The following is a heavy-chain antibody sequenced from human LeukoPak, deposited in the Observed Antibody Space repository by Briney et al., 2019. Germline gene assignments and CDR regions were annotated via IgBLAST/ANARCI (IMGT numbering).Heavy chain of an antibody. V-gene: IGHV6-1*01. J-gene: IGHJ5*02. Sequence: SQTLSLTCAISGDSVSSNSAAWNWIRQSPSRGLGWLGRTYYRSKWYSDYAVSVKSRISINPDTSKNQFSLQLNSVTPEDTAVYYCARAAASAGTRMSPWGPGTLVTVSS. D-gene: IGHD6-13*01. CDR3: ARAAASAGTRMSP. CDR2: TYYRSKWYS. CDR1: GDSVSSNSAA.